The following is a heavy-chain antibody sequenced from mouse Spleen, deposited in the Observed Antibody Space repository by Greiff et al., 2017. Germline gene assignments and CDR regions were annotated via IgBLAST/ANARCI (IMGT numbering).Heavy chain of an antibody. D-gene: IGHD1-1*01. Sequence: EVKLVESGGGLVKPGGSLKLSCAASGFTFSDYGMHWVRQAPEKGLEWVAYISSGSSTIYYADTVKGRFTISRDNAKNTLFLQMTSLRSEDTAMYYCAGLITTVVARVYWYFDVWGAGTTVTVSS. V-gene: IGHV5-17*01. CDR2: ISSGSSTI. J-gene: IGHJ1*01. CDR3: AGLITTVVARVYWYFDV. CDR1: GFTFSDYG.